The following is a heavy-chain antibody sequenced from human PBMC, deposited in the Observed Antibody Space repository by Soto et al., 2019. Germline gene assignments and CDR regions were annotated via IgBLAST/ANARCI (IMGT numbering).Heavy chain of an antibody. CDR1: GFTFSSYS. Sequence: SLRLSSAASGFTFSSYSMNWLCPAPGKGLEWVASISSSTSNIYYEDSVKRRFTNSRHNAKNSLYLQMNGLRAEDTAVYYCARGENGDFWRGYFHPYYYYYSMDVWGQGTTVTVSS. D-gene: IGHD3-3*01. CDR3: ARGENGDFWRGYFHPYYYYYSMDV. J-gene: IGHJ6*02. V-gene: IGHV3-21*01. CDR2: ISSSTSNI.